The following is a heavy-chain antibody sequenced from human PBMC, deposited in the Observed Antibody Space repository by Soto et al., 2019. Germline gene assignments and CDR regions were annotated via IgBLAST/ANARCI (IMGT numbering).Heavy chain of an antibody. Sequence: QVQLQESGPGLVKPSGTLSLTCVVSGGSISGINWWYWVRQPPGKGLEWIGEIYHSGSTHYNPSLKSRVTLSGDKSKNQFSLKLSSVPAADTAVYYCASFGGGMDVWGQGTTVTVSS. J-gene: IGHJ6*02. CDR3: ASFGGGMDV. V-gene: IGHV4-4*02. CDR2: IYHSGST. CDR1: GGSISGINW. D-gene: IGHD3-10*01.